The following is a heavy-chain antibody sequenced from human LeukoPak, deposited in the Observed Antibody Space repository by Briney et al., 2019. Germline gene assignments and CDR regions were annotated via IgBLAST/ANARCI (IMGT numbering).Heavy chain of an antibody. CDR1: GYTFTGYY. CDR3: ARRALFGDSGYDYNWFDP. D-gene: IGHD5-12*01. J-gene: IGHJ5*02. CDR2: INPNSGGT. V-gene: IGHV1-2*02. Sequence: GASVKVSCKASGYTFTGYYMHWVRQAPGQGLEWMGWINPNSGGTNYAQQFLGRVTMTRDTSISTAYMELSRLRSNDTAVYYCARRALFGDSGYDYNWFDPWGQGTLVTVSS.